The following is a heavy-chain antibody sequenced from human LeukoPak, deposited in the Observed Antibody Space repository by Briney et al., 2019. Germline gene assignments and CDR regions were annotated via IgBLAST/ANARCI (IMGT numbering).Heavy chain of an antibody. CDR1: GYTFTSYD. CDR3: ARGLLYRGYSYGSGGDY. D-gene: IGHD5-18*01. CDR2: MNPNSGNT. Sequence: GAPVKVSCKASGYTFTSYDINWVRQATGQGLEWMGWMNPNSGNTGYAQKFQGRVTMTRNTSISTAYMELSSLRSEDTAVYYCARGLLYRGYSYGSGGDYWGQGTLVTVSS. V-gene: IGHV1-8*01. J-gene: IGHJ4*02.